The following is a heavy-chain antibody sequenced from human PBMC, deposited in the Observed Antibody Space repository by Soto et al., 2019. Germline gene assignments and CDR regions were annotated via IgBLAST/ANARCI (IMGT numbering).Heavy chain of an antibody. V-gene: IGHV3-33*01. D-gene: IGHD6-6*01. CDR2: IWYDGSNK. CDR1: GFTFSSYG. Sequence: QVQLVESGGGVVQPGRSLRLSCAASGFTFSSYGMHWVRQAPGKGLEWVAVIWYDGSNKYYADSVKGRFTISRDNSKNTLYLQMNSLRAEDTAVYYCARDLAARLGRWFDPWGQGTLVTVSS. J-gene: IGHJ5*02. CDR3: ARDLAARLGRWFDP.